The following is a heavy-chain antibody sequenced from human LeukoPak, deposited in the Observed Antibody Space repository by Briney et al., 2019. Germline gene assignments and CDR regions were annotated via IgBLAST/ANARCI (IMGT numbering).Heavy chain of an antibody. CDR1: GFTFSNYA. CDR2: INRSGGGT. Sequence: GGSLRLSCAASGFTFSNYAMSWVRQAPGKGLEWVSAINRSGGGTYYADSVKGRFTISRDNSKNTLYLQVNSLRAEDTAVYYCAKDGLDDSSGYYQAYYFDYWGQGTLVTVSS. V-gene: IGHV3-23*01. CDR3: AKDGLDDSSGYYQAYYFDY. J-gene: IGHJ4*02. D-gene: IGHD3-22*01.